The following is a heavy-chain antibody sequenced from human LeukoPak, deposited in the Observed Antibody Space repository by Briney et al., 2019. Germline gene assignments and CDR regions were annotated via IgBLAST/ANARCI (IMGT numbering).Heavy chain of an antibody. V-gene: IGHV3-23*01. CDR3: AKEGGSSTWYDGWFDP. CDR2: VSETADRT. D-gene: IGHD6-13*01. J-gene: IGHJ5*02. CDR1: GFTISTHV. Sequence: GGSLRLSCAASGFTISTHVMNWVRQAPGKGLEWVSSVSETADRTFYADSVKGRFTISRDNSRNTLYLEMSSLRAEDTAVYYCAKEGGSSTWYDGWFDPWGQGTLVAVSS.